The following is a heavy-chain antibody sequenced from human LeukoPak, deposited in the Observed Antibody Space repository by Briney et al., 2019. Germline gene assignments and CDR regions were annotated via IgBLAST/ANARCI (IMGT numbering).Heavy chain of an antibody. Sequence: PGGSLRLSCAASGFTFNNYGMHWVRQAPSKGLEWVAFIRFDGGNKYYADSVKGRFTISRDSSKNTLFLQMNSLRADNTAVYYCAKDSLRTYYGSGSYPLDYWGQGTLVTVSS. J-gene: IGHJ4*02. CDR2: IRFDGGNK. D-gene: IGHD3-10*01. CDR3: AKDSLRTYYGSGSYPLDY. V-gene: IGHV3-30*02. CDR1: GFTFNNYG.